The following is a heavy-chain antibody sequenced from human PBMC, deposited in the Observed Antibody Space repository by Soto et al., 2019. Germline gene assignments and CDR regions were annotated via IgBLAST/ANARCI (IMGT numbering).Heavy chain of an antibody. Sequence: SETLSLTCTVSGGSISSGGYYWSWIRQHPGKGLAWIGYIYYSGSTYYNPSLKSRVTISVDTSKNQFSLKLSSVTAADTAVYYCARQVDESGTYPSFDPCGQGTLVTVSS. CDR1: GGSISSGGYY. D-gene: IGHD1-26*01. V-gene: IGHV4-31*03. CDR2: IYYSGST. J-gene: IGHJ5*02. CDR3: ARQVDESGTYPSFDP.